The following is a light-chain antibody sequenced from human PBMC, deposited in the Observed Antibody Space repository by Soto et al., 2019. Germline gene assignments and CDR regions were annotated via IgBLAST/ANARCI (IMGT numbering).Light chain of an antibody. V-gene: IGKV3-11*01. CDR3: QQRSDWPWT. CDR2: EAS. CDR1: QSVSSY. Sequence: EIVLTQSPATLSLSPGERPTPSCRASQSVSSYLAWYQQKPGQAPRLLMYEASNRATGIPARFSGGGSGTDFTLTISSLEPEDFAVYYCQQRSDWPWTFGQGTKVDIK. J-gene: IGKJ1*01.